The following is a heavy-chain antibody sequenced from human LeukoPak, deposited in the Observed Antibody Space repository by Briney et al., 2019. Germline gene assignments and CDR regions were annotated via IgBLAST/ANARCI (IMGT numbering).Heavy chain of an antibody. J-gene: IGHJ3*02. V-gene: IGHV3-23*01. Sequence: GGSLRLSCAASGFTFSSYAMSWVRQAPGKGLEWVSAISGSGGSTYYADSVKGRFTISRDNSKNTLYLQMNSLRAEDTAVYYCAKDRPVRYFDWLPAFDIWGQGTMVTVPS. D-gene: IGHD3-9*01. CDR3: AKDRPVRYFDWLPAFDI. CDR1: GFTFSSYA. CDR2: ISGSGGST.